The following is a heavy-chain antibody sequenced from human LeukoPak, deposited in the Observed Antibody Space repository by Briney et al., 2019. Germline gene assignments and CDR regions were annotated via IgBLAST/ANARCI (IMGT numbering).Heavy chain of an antibody. J-gene: IGHJ4*02. D-gene: IGHD3-10*01. CDR1: GFTLSSNY. V-gene: IGHV3-23*01. CDR2: IRGDGGST. CDR3: AKDFGRNLGGPGY. Sequence: GGSLRLSCAASGFTLSSNYVGWVRQAPGGGLEWVSGIRGDGGSTYYADAVKGRFAISRDNSKSTLYLQMNSLRAEDTAMYYCAKDFGRNLGGPGYWGRGTLVTVSS.